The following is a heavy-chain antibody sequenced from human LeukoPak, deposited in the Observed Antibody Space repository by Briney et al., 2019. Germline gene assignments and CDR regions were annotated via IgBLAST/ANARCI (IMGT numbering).Heavy chain of an antibody. CDR1: GLTVRNNY. J-gene: IGHJ6*03. CDR3: AREGFTSTWLYYYYYMDV. D-gene: IGHD6-13*01. Sequence: GGSLRLSCAASGLTVRNNYMSWVHQAPGKGLEWVSVVYSDGSTYYEDSVRGRFTISRDNSKNGLHLQMNSLRPEDTAIYYCAREGFTSTWLYYYYYMDVWGKGTTVTVSS. V-gene: IGHV3-53*05. CDR2: VYSDGST.